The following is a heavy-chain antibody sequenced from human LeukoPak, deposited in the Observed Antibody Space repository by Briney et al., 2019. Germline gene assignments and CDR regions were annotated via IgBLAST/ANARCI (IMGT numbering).Heavy chain of an antibody. CDR1: GASISSYY. V-gene: IGHV4-4*07. CDR3: AREDPSGPSGYFDY. D-gene: IGHD2-8*02. CDR2: IYTSGST. Sequence: SEALSLTCTVSGASISSYYWSWIRQPAGKGLEWIGRIYTSGSTNYNPSLKSRVTISVDKSKNQFSLKLSSVTAADTAVYYCAREDPSGPSGYFDYWGQGTLVTVSS. J-gene: IGHJ4*02.